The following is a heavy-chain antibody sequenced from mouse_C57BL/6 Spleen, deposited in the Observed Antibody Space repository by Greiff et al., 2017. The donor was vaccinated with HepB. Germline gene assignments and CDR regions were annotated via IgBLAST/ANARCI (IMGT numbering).Heavy chain of an antibody. CDR2: IYPGDGDT. J-gene: IGHJ4*01. V-gene: IGHV1-82*01. D-gene: IGHD1-1*01. Sequence: LQESGPELVMPGASVKLSCKASGYAFSSSWMHWVKQRPGKGLEWIGRIYPGDGDTNYNRKFKGKATLTADKSSSTAYMQLSSLTSEDSAVYYCAMGTTGAMDYWGQGTSVTVSS. CDR1: GYAFSSSW. CDR3: AMGTTGAMDY.